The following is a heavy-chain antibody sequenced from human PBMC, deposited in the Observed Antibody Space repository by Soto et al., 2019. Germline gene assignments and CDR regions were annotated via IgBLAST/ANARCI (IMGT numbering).Heavy chain of an antibody. CDR3: AGEWVATIFPPRYNWFAP. CDR2: IYYSGST. J-gene: IGHJ5*02. CDR1: GGSISSGGYY. Sequence: QVQLQESGPGLVKPSQTLSLTCTVSGGSISSGGYYWSWISQHPGKGLEWIGYIYYSGSTYYNPSLKVGVTLPVDRPKNHFTLKLSSVMAGDRAVYSCAGEWVATIFPPRYNWFAPWGQGTLAPVSS. D-gene: IGHD5-12*01. V-gene: IGHV4-31*03.